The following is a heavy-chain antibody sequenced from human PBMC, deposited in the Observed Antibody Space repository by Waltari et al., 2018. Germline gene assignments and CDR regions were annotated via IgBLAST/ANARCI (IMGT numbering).Heavy chain of an antibody. D-gene: IGHD3-22*01. CDR3: ARDRGIVSYYYYGMDV. CDR2: ISYDGSNK. CDR1: GFTFSSYA. Sequence: QVQLVESGGGVVQPGRSLRLSCAASGFTFSSYAMHWVRQDPGKGLEWVAVISYDGSNKYYADSVKGRFTISRDNSKNTLYLQMNSLRAEDTAVYYCARDRGIVSYYYYGMDVWGQGTTVTVSS. V-gene: IGHV3-30-3*01. J-gene: IGHJ6*02.